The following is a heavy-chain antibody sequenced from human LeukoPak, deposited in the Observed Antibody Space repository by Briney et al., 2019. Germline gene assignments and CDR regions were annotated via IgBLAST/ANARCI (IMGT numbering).Heavy chain of an antibody. CDR1: GYSFTDYA. Sequence: ASVKVSCKASGYSFTDYAINWVRQAPGQGLEWMGWINTNTGNPTYAQGFTGRFVFSLDTSVNTAYLYISSLTAEDTAVYYCARDQSLGGGQFDYWGQGTLVTVSS. CDR2: INTNTGNP. J-gene: IGHJ4*02. D-gene: IGHD2-15*01. CDR3: ARDQSLGGGQFDY. V-gene: IGHV7-4-1*02.